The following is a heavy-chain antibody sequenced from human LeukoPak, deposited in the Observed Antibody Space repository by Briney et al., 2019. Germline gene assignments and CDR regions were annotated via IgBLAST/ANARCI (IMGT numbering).Heavy chain of an antibody. J-gene: IGHJ4*02. V-gene: IGHV3-23*01. CDR3: AKWELLMSFDY. D-gene: IGHD1-26*01. CDR1: GFTLSSYA. CDR2: ISGSGGST. Sequence: GGSLRLSCAASGFTLSSYAMSWVRQAPGKGLEWVSAISGSGGSTYYADSVKGRFTISRDNSKNTLYLQTNSLRAEDTAVYYCAKWELLMSFDYWGQGTLVTVSS.